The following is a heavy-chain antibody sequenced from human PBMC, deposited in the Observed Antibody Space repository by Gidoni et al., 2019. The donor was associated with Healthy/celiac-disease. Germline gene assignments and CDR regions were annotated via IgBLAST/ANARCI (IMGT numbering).Heavy chain of an antibody. J-gene: IGHJ4*02. CDR2: ISAYNVNT. V-gene: IGHV1-18*01. CDR1: GYTFTSLG. CDR3: ARDLNNYDSSPGSFNY. Sequence: QVQLVQSGAEVKKPGASVMVSCTAAGYTFTSLGISWVRQAHGQGLEWMGWISAYNVNTNYAQKLQGRVTMTTDTSTSTAYMGLRSLRSDDTAVYYCARDLNNYDSSPGSFNYWGQRALVTVSS. D-gene: IGHD3-22*01.